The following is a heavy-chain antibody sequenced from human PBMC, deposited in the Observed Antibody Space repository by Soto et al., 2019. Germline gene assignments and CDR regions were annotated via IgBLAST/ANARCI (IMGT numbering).Heavy chain of an antibody. Sequence: QVQLVQPETEVRKPGSSVKVSCRASGGTFGSNAISWVRQAPGQGLEWMGNIIPIFGTTKNAQNFQGRVPITADESTNTAYMELSSLLSEDTAIYSCAREGYTFGPSAVRGAFDIWGQGTMVTVSS. J-gene: IGHJ3*02. CDR2: IIPIFGTT. CDR1: GGTFGSNA. CDR3: AREGYTFGPSAVRGAFDI. V-gene: IGHV1-69*15. D-gene: IGHD1-1*01.